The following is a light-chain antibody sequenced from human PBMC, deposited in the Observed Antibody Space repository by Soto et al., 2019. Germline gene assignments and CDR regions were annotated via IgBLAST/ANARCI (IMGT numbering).Light chain of an antibody. Sequence: DIQTTQSPSSLSASVGDRFTITCRASQNINNYLKWYQQKSGEAPKXXIYTASSLQSGVPARVSGSGSGTEFILTISSLQNEDFATYDGQQRYSVTLTFGGGTKVDI. CDR1: QNINNY. J-gene: IGKJ4*01. CDR3: QQRYSVTLT. V-gene: IGKV1-39*01. CDR2: TAS.